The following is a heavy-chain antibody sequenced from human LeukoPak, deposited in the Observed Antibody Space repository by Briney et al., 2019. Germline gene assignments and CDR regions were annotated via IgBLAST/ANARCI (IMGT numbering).Heavy chain of an antibody. CDR3: ARDSTPTYYSGTYYFEY. J-gene: IGHJ4*02. V-gene: IGHV1-46*01. D-gene: IGHD1-26*01. Sequence: ASVKVSCKASGYTFTSYDINWVRQAPGQGLEWMRIINPSGGTTTYAQKFQGRVTMTRDTSTSTVYMELSSLRSEDTAVYYCARDSTPTYYSGTYYFEYRGQGTLVTVSS. CDR2: INPSGGTT. CDR1: GYTFTSYD.